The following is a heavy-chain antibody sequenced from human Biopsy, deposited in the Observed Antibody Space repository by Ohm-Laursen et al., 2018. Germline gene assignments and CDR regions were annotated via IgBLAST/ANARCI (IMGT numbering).Heavy chain of an antibody. CDR2: FAPKNGKT. V-gene: IGHV1-24*01. Sequence: GASVKVSCKVSGYTLTDLSMHWVRQAPGKGLEWMGGFAPKNGKTIYAQKFQGRVTMTEDTSTDTAYMELSNLRSEDTAVYYCAGDINNWNVNYWGQGTLVTVS. J-gene: IGHJ4*02. CDR1: GYTLTDLS. D-gene: IGHD1-20*01. CDR3: AGDINNWNVNY.